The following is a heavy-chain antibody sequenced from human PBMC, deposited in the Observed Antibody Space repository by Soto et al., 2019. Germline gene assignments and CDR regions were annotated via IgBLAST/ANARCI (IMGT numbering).Heavy chain of an antibody. D-gene: IGHD3-10*01. V-gene: IGHV1-18*01. CDR1: GYTFTSYG. CDR2: ISAYNGNT. CDR3: AINGPAYYFGSGSSIYSYGIDV. J-gene: IGHJ6*02. Sequence: ASVKVSCKASGYTFTSYGISWVRQAPGQGLEWMGWISAYNGNTNYAQKLQGRVTMTTDTSTSTAYMELRSRRAHYTAVYYCAINGPAYYFGSGSSIYSYGIDVWGQGTTVTGSS.